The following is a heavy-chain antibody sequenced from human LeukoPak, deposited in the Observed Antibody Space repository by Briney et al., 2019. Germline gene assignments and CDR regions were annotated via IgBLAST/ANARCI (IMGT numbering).Heavy chain of an antibody. CDR2: IYSPGTT. CDR3: TKGYYEPFDS. D-gene: IGHD3-16*01. J-gene: IGHJ4*02. V-gene: IGHV4-59*02. Sequence: PSETLSLTCSVSGASVSSLHWTWIRQSPGKGLEWIGNIYSPGTTKYNPSLKSRVTLSLDTSKNQFSLRLTSVTAADTAVYFCTKGYYEPFDSWGQGILVTVSS. CDR1: GASVSSLH.